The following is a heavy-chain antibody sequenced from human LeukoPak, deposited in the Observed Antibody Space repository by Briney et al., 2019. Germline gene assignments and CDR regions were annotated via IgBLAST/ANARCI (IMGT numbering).Heavy chain of an antibody. D-gene: IGHD2-2*01. CDR3: ARALPGCGSTNCYGLET. J-gene: IGHJ5*02. CDR1: GYTLTSDG. CDR2: INTNTGNP. V-gene: IGHV7-4-1*02. Sequence: ASVKVSCKASGYTLTSDGMNWVRQAPGQGLEWMGWINTNTGNPTYGQGFTGRFVFSLDTSVNTAYPQISSLQAEDTAVYYCARALPGCGSTNCYGLETWGQGTLVTVSS.